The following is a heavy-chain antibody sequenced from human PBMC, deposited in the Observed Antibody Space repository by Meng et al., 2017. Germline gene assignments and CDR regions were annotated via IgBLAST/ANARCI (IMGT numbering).Heavy chain of an antibody. Sequence: QNTFQASGPTLVKPPQILTLTCTFSGFSPSTSGVGVGWVRQPPGKALEWLALIYWDDDKRYSPSLESRLTITKDTSKNQVVLTMTNMDPVDTATYYCAHRLGFTKPFVYWGQGTLVTVSS. J-gene: IGHJ4*02. CDR1: GFSPSTSGVG. CDR3: AHRLGFTKPFVY. V-gene: IGHV2-5*02. CDR2: IYWDDDK. D-gene: IGHD2-8*01.